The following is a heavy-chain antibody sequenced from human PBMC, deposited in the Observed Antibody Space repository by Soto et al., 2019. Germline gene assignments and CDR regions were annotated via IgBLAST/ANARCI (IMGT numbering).Heavy chain of an antibody. CDR2: IDPSDSYT. V-gene: IGHV5-10-1*01. D-gene: IGHD6-13*01. CDR1: GYSFTTYW. Sequence: GESLKISCKGSGYSFTTYWISWVRQMPGKGLEWMGKIDPSDSYTNYSPSFQGHVTISTDKSINTAYLQWSSLKASDTAMYYCARHSGPYSRTSPVTYWGQGTLVTVS. CDR3: ARHSGPYSRTSPVTY. J-gene: IGHJ4*02.